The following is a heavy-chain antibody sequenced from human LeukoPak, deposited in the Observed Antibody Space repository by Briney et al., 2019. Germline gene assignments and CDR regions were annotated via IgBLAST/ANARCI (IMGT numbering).Heavy chain of an antibody. Sequence: ASVKVSCKASGYTFTDYGINWVRQAPGHGVEWMGWVSPYNGDTKYTQKFQDRVTLTTDTSTSTAYMEPRSLRSDDTAVYYCARVGRWLRAFDIWGQGTVITVSS. CDR1: GYTFTDYG. CDR2: VSPYNGDT. J-gene: IGHJ3*02. V-gene: IGHV1-18*01. D-gene: IGHD5-12*01. CDR3: ARVGRWLRAFDI.